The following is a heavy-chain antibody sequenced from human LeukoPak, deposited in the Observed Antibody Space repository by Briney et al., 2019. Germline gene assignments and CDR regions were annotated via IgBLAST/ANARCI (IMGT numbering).Heavy chain of an antibody. CDR3: ARLSRDGYKPNYFDY. CDR2: IYPGDSDT. D-gene: IGHD5-24*01. V-gene: IGHV5-51*01. CDR1: GYSFTSYW. Sequence: GESLRISCKGSGYSFTSYWIGWVRQMPGKGLEWMGIIYPGDSDTRYSPSFQGQVTISADKSISTAYLQWSSLKASDTAMYYCARLSRDGYKPNYFDYWGQGTLVTVSS. J-gene: IGHJ4*02.